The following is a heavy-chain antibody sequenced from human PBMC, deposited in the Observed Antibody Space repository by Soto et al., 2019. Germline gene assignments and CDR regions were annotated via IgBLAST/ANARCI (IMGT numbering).Heavy chain of an antibody. CDR2: IYPGNSDT. J-gene: IGHJ3*02. CDR1: RYGFSIHL. V-gene: IGHV5-51*01. CDR3: ARKSRNAFDI. Sequence: XESLKISCKDSRYGFSIHLFAWLRQMPGKGLEWVGIIYPGNSDTMYSPSFQGQVTISADTALSTTYLQWDTLKPSDTAVYYCARKSRNAFDIWGQGTMVTVSS.